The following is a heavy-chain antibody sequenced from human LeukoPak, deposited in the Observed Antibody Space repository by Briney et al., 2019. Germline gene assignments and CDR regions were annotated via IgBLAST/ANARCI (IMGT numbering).Heavy chain of an antibody. CDR3: ARGSSVYDY. Sequence: ASVKVSCKAFGYNFTSYGITWVRQAPGQGLEWMGWINAYNGNPHYAQKLQGRVTMTADPSTGTAYMELRSLRSDDTAVYYCARGSSVYDYWGQGTLVTVSS. CDR1: GYNFTSYG. J-gene: IGHJ4*02. D-gene: IGHD3-10*01. V-gene: IGHV1-18*01. CDR2: INAYNGNP.